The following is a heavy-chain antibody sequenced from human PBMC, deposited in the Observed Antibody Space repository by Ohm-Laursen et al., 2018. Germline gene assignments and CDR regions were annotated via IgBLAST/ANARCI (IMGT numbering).Heavy chain of an antibody. Sequence: SLRLSCAASGFTFSNFGFHWVRQAPGKGLEWVAVISNDENYKNYADSVRGRFTISRDNSENTLYLQMNSLRAEDTAVYYCAKAHLKNLDYWGQGSLVTVSS. V-gene: IGHV3-30*18. CDR2: ISNDENYK. J-gene: IGHJ4*02. CDR3: AKAHLKNLDY. D-gene: IGHD1-14*01. CDR1: GFTFSNFG.